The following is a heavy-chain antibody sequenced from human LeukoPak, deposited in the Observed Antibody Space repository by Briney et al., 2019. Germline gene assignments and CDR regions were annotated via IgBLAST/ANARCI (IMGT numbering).Heavy chain of an antibody. V-gene: IGHV3-48*01. D-gene: IGHD3-3*01. CDR3: ASYDFWSGYPHAFDI. CDR2: ISSSSSTI. J-gene: IGHJ3*02. Sequence: GGSLRLSCAASGFTFSSYAMSWVRQAPGKGLEWVSYISSSSSTIYYADSVKGRFTISRDNAKNSLYLQMNSLRAEDTAVYYCASYDFWSGYPHAFDIWGQGTMVTVSS. CDR1: GFTFSSYA.